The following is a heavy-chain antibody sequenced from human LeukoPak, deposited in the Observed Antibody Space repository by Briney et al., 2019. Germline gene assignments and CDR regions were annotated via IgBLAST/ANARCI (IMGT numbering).Heavy chain of an antibody. J-gene: IGHJ4*02. CDR1: GGSFSGYY. CDR2: INHSGST. Sequence: SETLSLTCAVYGGSFSGYYWSWIRQPPGKGLEWIGEINHSGSTNYNPSLKSRVTILVDTSKNQFSLKLTSMTAADTAVYYCARDSNIARFFIWGQGTLVTVSS. V-gene: IGHV4-34*01. D-gene: IGHD6-13*01. CDR3: ARDSNIARFFI.